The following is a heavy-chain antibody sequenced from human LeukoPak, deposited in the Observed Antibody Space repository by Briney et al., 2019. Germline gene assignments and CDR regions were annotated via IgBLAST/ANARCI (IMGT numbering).Heavy chain of an antibody. CDR1: GFTFDDYA. CDR3: AKDFYGDYGMDV. CDR2: ISWNSGSI. J-gene: IGHJ6*02. V-gene: IGHV3-9*01. Sequence: PGRSLRLSCAASGFTFDDYAMHWLRQAPGKGLEGVSGISWNSGSIGYADSVKGRSTISRDNAENSLYLQMNSLRAEDTALYYCAKDFYGDYGMDVWGQGTTVTVSS. D-gene: IGHD4-17*01.